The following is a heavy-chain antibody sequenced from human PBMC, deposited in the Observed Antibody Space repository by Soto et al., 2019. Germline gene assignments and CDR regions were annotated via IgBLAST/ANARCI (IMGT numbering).Heavy chain of an antibody. D-gene: IGHD3-3*01. V-gene: IGHV4-31*03. CDR3: ARWWSGSRQGFDP. CDR2: IYYSGST. Sequence: PSETLSLTCTVSGGSISSGGYYWGWIRQLPGKGLEWIGYIYYSGSTYYNPSLKSRVTISVDTSKNQFSLKLSSVTAADTAVYYCARWWSGSRQGFDPWGQGTLVTVSS. J-gene: IGHJ5*02. CDR1: GGSISSGGYY.